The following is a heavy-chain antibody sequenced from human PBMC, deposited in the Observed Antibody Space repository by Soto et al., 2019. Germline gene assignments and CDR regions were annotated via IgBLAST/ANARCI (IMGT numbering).Heavy chain of an antibody. CDR1: GYSVSSNSAG. V-gene: IGHV6-1*01. CDR2: TYYRSKWYY. CDR3: ARGEQYSGRIFDY. Sequence: SQTLSLTCAITGYSVSSNSAGWSWVRQSPSRGPEWLGRTYYRSKWYYEYAVSVRGRITINPDTSKNQYSLQLNSVTPEDTAVYFCARGEQYSGRIFDYWGQGTLVTVSS. J-gene: IGHJ4*01. D-gene: IGHD1-26*01.